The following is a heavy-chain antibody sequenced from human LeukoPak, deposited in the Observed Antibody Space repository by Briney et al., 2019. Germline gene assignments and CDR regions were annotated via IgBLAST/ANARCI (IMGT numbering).Heavy chain of an antibody. CDR1: GGSISSSSYY. CDR2: IYYSGST. D-gene: IGHD3-22*01. V-gene: IGHV4-39*01. J-gene: IGHJ4*02. Sequence: SETLSLTCTVSGGSISSSSYYWGWIRQPPGKGLEWIGSIYYSGSTYYNPSLKSRVTISVDTSKNQFSLKLSSVTAADTAVYYCASWTDYYDSSGYESWDYWGQGTLVTVSS. CDR3: ASWTDYYDSSGYESWDY.